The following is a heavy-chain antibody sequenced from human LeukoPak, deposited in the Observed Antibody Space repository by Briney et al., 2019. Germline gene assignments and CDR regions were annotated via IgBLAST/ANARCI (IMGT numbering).Heavy chain of an antibody. Sequence: ASVKVSCKASGYTFTSYFISWVRQAPGQGLEWMGWISAHNGDTNYAQNLRGSVTMTTDTSTSTAYTKLRSQSFDDTVVYYWGRDDLGYCSSTSCYGGRGWFDLWGQGTLVTVSS. J-gene: IGHJ5*02. CDR3: GRDDLGYCSSTSCYGGRGWFDL. V-gene: IGHV1-18*01. CDR1: GYTFTSYF. D-gene: IGHD2-2*01. CDR2: ISAHNGDT.